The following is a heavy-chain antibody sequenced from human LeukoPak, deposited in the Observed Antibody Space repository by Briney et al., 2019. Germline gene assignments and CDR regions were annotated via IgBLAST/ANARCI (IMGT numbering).Heavy chain of an antibody. Sequence: GGSLRLSCAASGFTFDDYAMHWVRQAPGKGLEWVSLISWDGGSTYYADSVKGRFTISRVNSKNSLYLQMNSLRAEDTALYYCASLCSSTSCTHSDYWGQGTLVTVSS. CDR3: ASLCSSTSCTHSDY. V-gene: IGHV3-43D*04. CDR2: ISWDGGST. CDR1: GFTFDDYA. J-gene: IGHJ4*02. D-gene: IGHD2-2*01.